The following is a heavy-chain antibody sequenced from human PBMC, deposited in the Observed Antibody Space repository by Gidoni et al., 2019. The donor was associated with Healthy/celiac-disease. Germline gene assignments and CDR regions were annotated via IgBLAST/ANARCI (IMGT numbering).Heavy chain of an antibody. CDR2: IAYDGSDK. CDR1: GFTFSRYA. Sequence: QVQLVESGGGVVQPGRSLRLSCAASGFTFSRYAMHWVRQAPGKGLGWVAVIAYDGSDKCYADSVKGRFTISRDNSKNTLYLQMNSLRAEDTAVYYCARVTPEGTEYFQHWGQGTLVTVSS. J-gene: IGHJ1*01. CDR3: ARVTPEGTEYFQH. V-gene: IGHV3-30-3*01. D-gene: IGHD3-10*01.